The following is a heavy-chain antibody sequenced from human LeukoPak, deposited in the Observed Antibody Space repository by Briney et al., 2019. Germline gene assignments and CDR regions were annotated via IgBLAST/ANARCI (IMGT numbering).Heavy chain of an antibody. D-gene: IGHD3-22*01. CDR1: GFTFSSYG. J-gene: IGHJ3*02. CDR2: IYHRGST. CDR3: ARDNLYYYDSRGYSQDPNDAFDI. V-gene: IGHV4-38-2*01. Sequence: RAWGSLRLSCAASGFTFSSYGMSWVRQPPGKGLEWIASIYHRGSTYYNPSLKSRVTISVDTSKNQFSLKLSSMTAADTAVYYCARDNLYYYDSRGYSQDPNDAFDIWGQGTMVTVSS.